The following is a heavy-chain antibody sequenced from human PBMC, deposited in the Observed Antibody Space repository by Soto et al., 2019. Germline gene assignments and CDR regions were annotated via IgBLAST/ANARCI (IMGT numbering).Heavy chain of an antibody. CDR2: IYSGGST. J-gene: IGHJ6*02. CDR3: TRDMTNGMDV. D-gene: IGHD2-8*01. CDR1: GFTLSSIY. Sequence: PGGSLRLSCVASGFTLSSIYMSRVRQTPGKGLEWVSVIYSGGSTYYADSVEGRFTISRDNSKNTLYLQMNSLRAEDTAVYYCTRDMTNGMDVWGQGTTVTVSS. V-gene: IGHV3-53*01.